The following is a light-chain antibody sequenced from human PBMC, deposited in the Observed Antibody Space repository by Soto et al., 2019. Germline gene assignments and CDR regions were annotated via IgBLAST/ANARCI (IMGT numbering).Light chain of an antibody. CDR2: DAS. V-gene: IGKV1-5*01. J-gene: IGKJ5*01. Sequence: DIQMTQSPSTLSASVGDRVTITCRASQSISSWLAWYQQKPGTAPKLLIYDASSLESGVPSRFSGSGSGTEFTLTISSLQPDDFATYYCQQYNSYPYTFGQGTRLEIK. CDR1: QSISSW. CDR3: QQYNSYPYT.